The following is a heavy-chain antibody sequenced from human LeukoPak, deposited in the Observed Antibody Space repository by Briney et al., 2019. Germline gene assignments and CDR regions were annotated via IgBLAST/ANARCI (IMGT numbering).Heavy chain of an antibody. V-gene: IGHV3-7*03. J-gene: IGHJ4*02. CDR3: AKDVAPYYYDSTGYPEN. CDR1: GFNFSTYW. D-gene: IGHD3-22*01. Sequence: PGGSLRLSCAASGFNFSTYWMTWVRQVPGKGLEWVANIKEDGSEIYYVDAVKGRFSISRDNAKKSLYLQMNSLRADDTAFYYCAKDVAPYYYDSTGYPENWGQGTLVTVSS. CDR2: IKEDGSEI.